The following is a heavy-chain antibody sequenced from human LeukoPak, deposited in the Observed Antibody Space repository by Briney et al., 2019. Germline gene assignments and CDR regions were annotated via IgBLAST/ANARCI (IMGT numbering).Heavy chain of an antibody. CDR3: VRGTYYFDY. V-gene: IGHV3-30*03. D-gene: IGHD2-2*01. Sequence: GGSLRLSCVASGFTFSSYGMHWVRQAPGKGLEWVALISYAGSNKYYADSVKGRFTISRDNSKNMLYLQMNSLRAEDTAVYYCVRGTYYFDYWGQGTLVTVSS. J-gene: IGHJ4*02. CDR1: GFTFSSYG. CDR2: ISYAGSNK.